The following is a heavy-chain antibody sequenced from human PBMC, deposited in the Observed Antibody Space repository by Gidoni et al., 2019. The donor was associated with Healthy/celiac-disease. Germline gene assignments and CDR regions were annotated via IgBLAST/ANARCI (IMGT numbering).Heavy chain of an antibody. V-gene: IGHV3-49*03. CDR3: TRDISYSSGWYGAVPFDY. Sequence: EVQLVESGGGLVQPGRSLRRSCTASGFTFGDYAMSWFRQAPGKGLEWVGFIRSKAYGGTTEYAASVKGRFTISRDDSKSIAYLQMNSLKTEDTAVYYCTRDISYSSGWYGAVPFDYWGQGTLVTVSS. D-gene: IGHD6-19*01. CDR2: IRSKAYGGTT. J-gene: IGHJ4*02. CDR1: GFTFGDYA.